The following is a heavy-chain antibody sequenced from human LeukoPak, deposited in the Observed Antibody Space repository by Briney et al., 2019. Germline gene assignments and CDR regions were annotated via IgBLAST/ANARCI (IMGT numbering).Heavy chain of an antibody. V-gene: IGHV3-20*04. CDR1: GFAFHDYG. J-gene: IGHJ4*02. CDR3: ARDHSGYNSNYFDY. Sequence: GGSLRLSCAASGFAFHDYGMSWVRQAPGKGLEWVSAISGSGGSTYYADSVKGRFTISRDNAKNSLYLQMNSLRAEDTAVYYCARDHSGYNSNYFDYWGQGTLVTVSS. D-gene: IGHD5-12*01. CDR2: ISGSGGST.